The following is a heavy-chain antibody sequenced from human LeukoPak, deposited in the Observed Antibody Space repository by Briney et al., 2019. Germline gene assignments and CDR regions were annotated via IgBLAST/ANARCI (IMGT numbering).Heavy chain of an antibody. J-gene: IGHJ4*02. CDR3: TRRSQGTIFES. CDR2: VYYDGRA. V-gene: IGHV4-39*02. D-gene: IGHD3-10*01. Sequence: PAETLSLTCTVSGASITGGIYYGLWIRQPPGKGLEWIVTVYYDGRASYNPSLKSRLATSTNTSKNHFSLKLSSVTAADTATYYCTRRSQGTIFESRGQGAPVTVSS. CDR1: GASITGGIYY.